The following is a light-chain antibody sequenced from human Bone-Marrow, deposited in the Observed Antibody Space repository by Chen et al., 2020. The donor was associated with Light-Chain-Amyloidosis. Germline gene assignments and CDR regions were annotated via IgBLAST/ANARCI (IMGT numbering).Light chain of an antibody. V-gene: IGKV1-16*01. Sequence: DIQMTHSHSSVSAPVGDRATITCWASQGLSNYLAWFQQKPGKAPQSLIYAASTLQSGVPSRFSGSGSGTDFTLTITSLQPEDSATYYCQQYDSYPITFGQGSRLEIK. CDR3: QQYDSYPIT. CDR1: QGLSNY. J-gene: IGKJ5*01. CDR2: AAS.